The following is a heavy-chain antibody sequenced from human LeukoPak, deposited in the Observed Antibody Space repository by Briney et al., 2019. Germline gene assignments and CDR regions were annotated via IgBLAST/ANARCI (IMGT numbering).Heavy chain of an antibody. CDR2: ISAYNGNT. CDR3: ARVVLTGDYFDY. Sequence: ASVKVSCKASGYTFTNYGISWVRQAPGQGPEWMGWISAYNGNTNYAQKLQGRVTMTTDTSTSTAYMELRSLRSDDTAVYYCARVVLTGDYFDYWGQGTQVTVSS. V-gene: IGHV1-18*01. J-gene: IGHJ4*02. D-gene: IGHD7-27*01. CDR1: GYTFTNYG.